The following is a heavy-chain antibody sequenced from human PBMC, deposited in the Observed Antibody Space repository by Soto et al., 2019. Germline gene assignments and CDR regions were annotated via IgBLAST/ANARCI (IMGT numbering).Heavy chain of an antibody. J-gene: IGHJ4*02. CDR3: AHVRNEPLWPATEYYFDY. D-gene: IGHD1-26*01. V-gene: IGHV2-5*02. CDR1: GFSLSTSGVG. CDR2: IYWDDDQ. Sequence: QITLKESGPTLVKPTQTLTLTCTFSGFSLSTSGVGVGWIRQPPGKALEWLALIYWDDDQSYSPSLNSRLTITIDAANNQPVRIIDSIDPVNTATYSCAHVRNEPLWPATEYYFDYWGQGTLVTFSS.